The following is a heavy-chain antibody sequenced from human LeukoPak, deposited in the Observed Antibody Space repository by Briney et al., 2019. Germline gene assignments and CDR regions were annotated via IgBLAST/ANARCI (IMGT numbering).Heavy chain of an antibody. Sequence: PGGSLRLSCAASGFTFSNAWMSWVRQAPGKGLEWVGRIKSKTDGGTTDYAAPVKGRFTISRDDSKNTLYLQMNSLKTEDTAVYYCTTDLWDVTMVRGVIHHWGQGTLVTVSS. CDR1: GFTFSNAW. J-gene: IGHJ1*01. CDR2: IKSKTDGGTT. D-gene: IGHD3-10*01. CDR3: TTDLWDVTMVRGVIHH. V-gene: IGHV3-15*01.